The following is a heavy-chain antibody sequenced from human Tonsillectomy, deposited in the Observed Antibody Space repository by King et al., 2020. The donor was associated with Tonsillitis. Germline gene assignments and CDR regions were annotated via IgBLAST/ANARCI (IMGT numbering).Heavy chain of an antibody. CDR3: ARGCGPPYNDFCSGYYFDS. D-gene: IGHD3-3*01. J-gene: IGHJ4*01. V-gene: IGHV1-69*01. CDR2: IIPLFGAR. CDR1: GGTFTSYG. Sequence: QLVQSGAEVKKPGSSVKVSCKASGGTFTSYGINWARQAPGQGLEWVGGIIPLFGARNYAQKFQGRVTLTADDSTDTAYMELTRLTSEDTAVYYCARGCGPPYNDFCSGYYFDSCGQGTLVTVSS.